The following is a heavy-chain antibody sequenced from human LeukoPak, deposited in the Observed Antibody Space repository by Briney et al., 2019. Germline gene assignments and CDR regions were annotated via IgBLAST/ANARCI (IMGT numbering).Heavy chain of an antibody. V-gene: IGHV3-23*01. CDR2: ISGSGGST. J-gene: IGHJ4*02. CDR1: GFTFSSYA. Sequence: QTGGSLRLSCAASGFTFSSYAMSWVRQAPGKGLEWVSAISGSGGSTYYADSVKGRFTISRDNSKNTLYLQMNSLRAEDTAVYYCAKESPDYYDSSGYYYSEYDYWGQGTLVTVSS. D-gene: IGHD3-22*01. CDR3: AKESPDYYDSSGYYYSEYDY.